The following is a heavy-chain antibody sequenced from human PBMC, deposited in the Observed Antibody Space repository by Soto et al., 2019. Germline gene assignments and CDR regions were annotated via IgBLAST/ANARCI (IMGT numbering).Heavy chain of an antibody. CDR2: IWYDGSNK. J-gene: IGHJ5*02. D-gene: IGHD2-2*01. V-gene: IGHV3-33*01. Sequence: QVQLVESGGGVVQPGRSLRLSCAASGFTFSSYGMHWVRQAPGKGLEWVAVIWYDGSNKYYADSVKGRFTISRDNSKNTLYLQMNSLRAEDTAVYYCARDGGCSSISCYGGGNWFDPWGQGTLVTVSS. CDR3: ARDGGCSSISCYGGGNWFDP. CDR1: GFTFSSYG.